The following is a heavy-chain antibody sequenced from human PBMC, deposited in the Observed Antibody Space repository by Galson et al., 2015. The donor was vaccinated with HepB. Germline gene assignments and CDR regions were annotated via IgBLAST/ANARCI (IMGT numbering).Heavy chain of an antibody. D-gene: IGHD3-22*01. V-gene: IGHV3-33*01. Sequence: SLRLSCAASGFTFSSYGMHWVRQAPGKGLEWVAVIWYDGSNKYYADSVKGRFTISRDNSKNTLYLQMNSLRAEDTAVYYCARDDYYDSSGPVDYWGQGTLVTVSS. CDR2: IWYDGSNK. CDR1: GFTFSSYG. CDR3: ARDDYYDSSGPVDY. J-gene: IGHJ4*02.